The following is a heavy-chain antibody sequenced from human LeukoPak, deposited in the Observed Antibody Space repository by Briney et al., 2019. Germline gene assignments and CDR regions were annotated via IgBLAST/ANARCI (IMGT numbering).Heavy chain of an antibody. CDR1: GGSISSYY. CDR3: ARARSYSSSWYKVGKGYFDY. J-gene: IGHJ4*02. V-gene: IGHV4-59*01. Sequence: SETLSLTCTVSGGSISSYYWSWIRQPPGKGLEWVGYIYYSGSTNYNPSLKSRVTISVDTSKNQFSLKLSSVTAADTAVYYCARARSYSSSWYKVGKGYFDYWGQGTLVTVSS. D-gene: IGHD6-13*01. CDR2: IYYSGST.